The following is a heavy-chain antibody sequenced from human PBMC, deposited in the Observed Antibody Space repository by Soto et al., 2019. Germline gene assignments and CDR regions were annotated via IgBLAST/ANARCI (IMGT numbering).Heavy chain of an antibody. CDR2: IWYDGSNK. CDR3: TTDVAGYCSSTTCNTPQNWFDP. J-gene: IGHJ5*02. V-gene: IGHV3-33*01. D-gene: IGHD2-2*01. Sequence: PGGSLRLSCAASGFTFSSYGMHWVRQAPGKGLEWVAVIWYDGSNKYYADSVKGRFTISRDNSKNTLYLQMNSLKTEDTAIYYCTTDVAGYCSSTTCNTPQNWFDPWGQGTLVTVSS. CDR1: GFTFSSYG.